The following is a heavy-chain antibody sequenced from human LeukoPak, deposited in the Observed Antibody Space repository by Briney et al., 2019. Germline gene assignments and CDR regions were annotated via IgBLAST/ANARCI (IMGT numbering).Heavy chain of an antibody. CDR2: INPNSGGT. J-gene: IGHJ4*02. Sequence: ASVKVSCKASGYTFTGYYMHWVRQAPGQGLEWMGWINPNSGGTNYAQKFQGRVTMTRDTSISTAYMELSRLRSDDTAVYYCARVSEGGYYYNFDYWGQGTLVTVSS. D-gene: IGHD3-22*01. CDR3: ARVSEGGYYYNFDY. V-gene: IGHV1-2*02. CDR1: GYTFTGYY.